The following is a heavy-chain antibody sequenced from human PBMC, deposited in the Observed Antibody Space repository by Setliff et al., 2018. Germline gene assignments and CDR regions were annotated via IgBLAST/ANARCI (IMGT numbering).Heavy chain of an antibody. CDR1: GGTFSSYG. J-gene: IGHJ4*02. CDR3: ARDKPDFVVVEAAARLDY. Sequence: SVKVSCKASGGTFSSYGISWVRQAPGQGLEWMGGTIPMFGTIDYARKFQGRVIMTTDTSTSTVYMDLRNLRSDDTAVYYCARDKPDFVVVEAAARLDYWGQGSLVTVSS. D-gene: IGHD2-15*01. CDR2: TIPMFGTI. V-gene: IGHV1-69*05.